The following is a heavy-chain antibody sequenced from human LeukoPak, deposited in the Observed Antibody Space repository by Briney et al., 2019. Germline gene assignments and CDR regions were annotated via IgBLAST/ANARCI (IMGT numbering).Heavy chain of an antibody. CDR1: GFTFSSYA. Sequence: GGSLRLSCAASGFTFSSYAMHWVRQAPGKGLEWVAVIQNDASTENFADSVKGRFTISRDNSKNTVFLQMNSLRVEDTAVYYCAREYAYWGQGTLVTVSS. V-gene: IGHV3-30-3*01. J-gene: IGHJ4*02. CDR2: IQNDASTE. D-gene: IGHD2-8*01. CDR3: AREYAY.